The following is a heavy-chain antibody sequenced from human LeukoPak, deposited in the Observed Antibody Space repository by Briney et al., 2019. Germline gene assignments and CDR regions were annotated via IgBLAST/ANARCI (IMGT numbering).Heavy chain of an antibody. Sequence: ASVKVSCKASGYTFTSYGISWVRQAPGQGLEWMGWISAYNGNTNHVQKLQGRVTMTTDTSTSAAYMELRSLRSDDTAVYYCANSLGPRENYFDYWGPGTLVTVSS. CDR1: GYTFTSYG. CDR3: ANSLGPRENYFDY. J-gene: IGHJ4*02. CDR2: ISAYNGNT. V-gene: IGHV1-18*01. D-gene: IGHD1-26*01.